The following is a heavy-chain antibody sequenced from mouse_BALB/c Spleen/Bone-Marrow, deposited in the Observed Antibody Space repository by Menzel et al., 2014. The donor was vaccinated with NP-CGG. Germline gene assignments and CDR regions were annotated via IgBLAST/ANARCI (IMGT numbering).Heavy chain of an antibody. CDR1: GYIFTSYT. CDR3: AREGTYYAYFDY. V-gene: IGHV1-4*02. J-gene: IGHJ2*01. CDR2: INPSIGYT. D-gene: IGHD1-1*01. Sequence: QVQLQQSAAELARPGASVKLSCKASGYIFTSYTIQWIKQRPGQGLEWIGYINPSIGYTEYNQKFKDKTTLTADASSSTTYMQPSSLTSEDSAVYYCAREGTYYAYFDYWGQGTTLTVSS.